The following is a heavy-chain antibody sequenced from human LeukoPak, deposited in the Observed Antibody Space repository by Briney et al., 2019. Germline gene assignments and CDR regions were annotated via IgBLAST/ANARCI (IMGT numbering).Heavy chain of an antibody. CDR1: GFTFSSYA. CDR2: ISGSGGST. CDR3: AKILSRSSSRYKAFDI. V-gene: IGHV3-23*01. Sequence: GGSLRLSCAASGFTFSSYAMSWVRQAPGKGLEWVSAISGSGGSTYYADSVKGRFTISRDNSKNTLYLQMNSLRAEDTAVYYCAKILSRSSSRYKAFDIWGQGTMVTVSS. J-gene: IGHJ3*02. D-gene: IGHD6-13*01.